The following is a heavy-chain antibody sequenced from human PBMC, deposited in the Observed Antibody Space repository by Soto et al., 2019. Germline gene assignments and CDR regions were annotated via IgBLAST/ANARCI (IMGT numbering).Heavy chain of an antibody. Sequence: ASVKVSCKASGYTFTGYYMHWVRQAPGQGLEWMGWINPNSGGTNYAQKFQGRVTMTRDTSISTAYMELSRLRSDDTAVYYCARDLEYYYDSSGHGSDYWGQGTLVTVSS. CDR3: ARDLEYYYDSSGHGSDY. CDR2: INPNSGGT. CDR1: GYTFTGYY. V-gene: IGHV1-2*02. J-gene: IGHJ4*02. D-gene: IGHD3-22*01.